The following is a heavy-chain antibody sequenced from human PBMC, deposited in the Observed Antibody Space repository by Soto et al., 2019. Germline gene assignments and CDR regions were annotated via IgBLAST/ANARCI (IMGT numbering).Heavy chain of an antibody. J-gene: IGHJ4*02. CDR3: ARQSCSGSAGYSFLPFDH. Sequence: FTGYWLGLVRQMAGKGLEWIEILYPGDSDTRYRPTFHAQVTISADTDTNATYLHWSSLKASDTARYYCARQSCSGSAGYSFLPFDHWGLGTQVTVSS. D-gene: IGHD2-8*02. CDR2: LYPGDSDT. V-gene: IGHV5-51*01. CDR1: FTGYW.